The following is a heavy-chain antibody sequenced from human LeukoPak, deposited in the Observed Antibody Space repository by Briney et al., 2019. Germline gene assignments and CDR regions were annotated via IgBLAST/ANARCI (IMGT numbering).Heavy chain of an antibody. J-gene: IGHJ3*02. V-gene: IGHV1-8*02. CDR2: MNPNSGNT. D-gene: IGHD3-9*01. CDR3: ARGDNFHDAFDI. Sequence: ASVKVSCKASGYTFTSYGINWVRQATGQGLEWMGWMNPNSGNTGYAQKFQGRVTMTRNTSISTAYMELSSLRSEDTAVYYCARGDNFHDAFDIWGQGTMVTVSS. CDR1: GYTFTSYG.